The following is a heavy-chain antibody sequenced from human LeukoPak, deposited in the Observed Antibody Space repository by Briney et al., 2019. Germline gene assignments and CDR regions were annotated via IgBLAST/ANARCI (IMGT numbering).Heavy chain of an antibody. CDR1: GYSISSGYY. CDR3: ARESLEMATARHIDY. D-gene: IGHD5-24*01. J-gene: IGHJ4*02. V-gene: IGHV4-38-2*02. CDR2: IYHSGRT. Sequence: SETLSLTCTVSGYSISSGYYWGWIRQPPGKGLEWIGSIYHSGRTYYNPSLKSRVTISVDTSKNQFSLKLSSVTAADTAVYYCARESLEMATARHIDYWGQGTLVTVSS.